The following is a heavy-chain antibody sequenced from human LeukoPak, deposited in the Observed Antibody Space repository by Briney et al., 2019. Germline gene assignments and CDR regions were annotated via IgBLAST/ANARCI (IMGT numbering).Heavy chain of an antibody. Sequence: GGSLRLSCAASGFTFNNYWMNWVRQAPGKGLVWVSHINSDGSTTVYADSVKGRFAISRDNALNTLYLQMNSLRAEDTAVYYCAKGGGDHLISYGMDVWGQGTTVTVSS. V-gene: IGHV3-74*01. J-gene: IGHJ6*02. CDR2: INSDGSTT. CDR1: GFTFNNYW. D-gene: IGHD4-17*01. CDR3: AKGGGDHLISYGMDV.